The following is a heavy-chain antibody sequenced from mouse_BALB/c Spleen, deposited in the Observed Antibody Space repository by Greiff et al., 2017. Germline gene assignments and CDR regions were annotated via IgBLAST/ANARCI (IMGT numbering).Heavy chain of an antibody. CDR2: INPSTGYT. CDR3: AILYGNYDDAMDY. D-gene: IGHD2-1*01. V-gene: IGHV1-7*01. J-gene: IGHJ4*01. CDR1: GYTFTSYW. Sequence: VQLQQSGAELAKPGASVKMSCKASGYTFTSYWMHWVKQRPGQGLEWIGYINPSTGYTEYNQKFKDKATLTADKSSSTAYMQLSSLTSEDSAVYYCAILYGNYDDAMDYWGQGTSVTVSS.